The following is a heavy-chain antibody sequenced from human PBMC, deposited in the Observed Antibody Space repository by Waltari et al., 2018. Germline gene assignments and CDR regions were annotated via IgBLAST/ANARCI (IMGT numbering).Heavy chain of an antibody. D-gene: IGHD5-18*01. Sequence: QVQLVQSGAEVKKPGSSVKVSCKASGGTFSSYTISWVRQAPGQGLEWKGRIIPILGIANYGQKFQGRVTITADKSTSTAYMELSSLRSEDTAVYYCARDMDTAMVGFAYWGQGTLVTVSS. V-gene: IGHV1-69*08. CDR1: GGTFSSYT. CDR2: IIPILGIA. CDR3: ARDMDTAMVGFAY. J-gene: IGHJ4*02.